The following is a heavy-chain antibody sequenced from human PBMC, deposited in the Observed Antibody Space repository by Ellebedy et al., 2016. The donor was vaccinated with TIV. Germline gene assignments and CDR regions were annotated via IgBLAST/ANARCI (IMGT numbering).Heavy chain of an antibody. J-gene: IGHJ4*02. CDR1: GYSFTSYG. V-gene: IGHV1-18*04. CDR2: ITAYNGNT. D-gene: IGHD1-26*01. Sequence: ASVKVSCKASGYSFTSYGISWVRQAPGQGLEWMGWITAYNGNTNYAQKLQGRVTMTTDTSTSTAYMELRSLRSDDTAVYYCAREYSGSYYYRHPFDYWGQGTLVTVSS. CDR3: AREYSGSYYYRHPFDY.